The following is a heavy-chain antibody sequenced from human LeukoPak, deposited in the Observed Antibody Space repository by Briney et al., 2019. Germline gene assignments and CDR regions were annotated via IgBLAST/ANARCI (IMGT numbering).Heavy chain of an antibody. D-gene: IGHD6-13*01. CDR2: ISGSGGST. CDR3: AKSIAAAGIGWDAFDI. CDR1: GFTFSSYA. Sequence: GGSLRLSCAASGFTFSSYAMSWVRQAPGKGLEWVSAISGSGGSTYYADSVKGRFTISRDNSKNTLYLQMNSLRAEHTAVYYCAKSIAAAGIGWDAFDIWGQGTMVTVSS. V-gene: IGHV3-23*01. J-gene: IGHJ3*02.